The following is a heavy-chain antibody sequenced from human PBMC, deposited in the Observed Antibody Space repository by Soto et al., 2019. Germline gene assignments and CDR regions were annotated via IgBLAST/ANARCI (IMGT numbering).Heavy chain of an antibody. J-gene: IGHJ4*02. CDR3: ARHTPAISISDH. Sequence: QLQLQESGPGLVKPSETLSLTCTVSGGSISSSSYYWGWIRQPPGKGLEWIGSIYYSGSTYYNPSLKSRVTISVDTSKIQFSLKLRSVTAADTAVYYCARHTPAISISDHWGQGTLVTVSS. D-gene: IGHD2-15*01. CDR1: GGSISSSSYY. CDR2: IYYSGST. V-gene: IGHV4-39*01.